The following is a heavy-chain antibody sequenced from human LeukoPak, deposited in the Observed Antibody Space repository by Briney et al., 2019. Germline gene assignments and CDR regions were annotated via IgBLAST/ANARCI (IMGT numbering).Heavy chain of an antibody. J-gene: IGHJ4*02. CDR3: ARETYCAADCYSGFDF. CDR2: VYYSGST. D-gene: IGHD2-21*02. CDR1: GGSISNSSYY. V-gene: IGHV4-39*07. Sequence: SETLSLTCTVSGGSISNSSYYWGWIRQPPGKGLEWIGSVYYSGSTHYNPSLKSRVTISVDTSQKQFSLRLTSVTAADTAVYYCARETYCAADCYSGFDFWGQGTLVTVSS.